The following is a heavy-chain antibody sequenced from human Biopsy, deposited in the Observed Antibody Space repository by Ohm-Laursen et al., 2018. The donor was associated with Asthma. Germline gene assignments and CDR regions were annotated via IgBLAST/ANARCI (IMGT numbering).Heavy chain of an antibody. CDR1: GFSFNSYD. Sequence: GQTLSLTCAASGFSFNSYDMHWVRQAPGKGLEWVAVMSFDGRQTYYADSVKGRFTISRDNSKNTLYLQMNSLRAEDTAVYYCAKERYYDFWSGYPIWGQGTMVTVSS. CDR3: AKERYYDFWSGYPI. D-gene: IGHD3-3*01. J-gene: IGHJ3*02. CDR2: MSFDGRQT. V-gene: IGHV3-30*18.